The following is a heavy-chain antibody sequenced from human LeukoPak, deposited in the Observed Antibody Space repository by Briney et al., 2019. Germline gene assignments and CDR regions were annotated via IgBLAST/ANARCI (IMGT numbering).Heavy chain of an antibody. J-gene: IGHJ6*03. Sequence: PGRSLRLSCAASGFTFSSYGMHWVRQAPGKGLEWVAVISYDGSNKYYADSVKGRFTISRDNSKNTLNLQMNSLRAEDTAVYYCAKGRGWEASYYYYYMDVWGKGTTVTISS. CDR1: GFTFSSYG. CDR3: AKGRGWEASYYYYYMDV. CDR2: ISYDGSNK. D-gene: IGHD1-26*01. V-gene: IGHV3-30*18.